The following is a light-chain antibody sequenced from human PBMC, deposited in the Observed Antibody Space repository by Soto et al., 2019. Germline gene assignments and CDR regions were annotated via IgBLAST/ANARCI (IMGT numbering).Light chain of an antibody. J-gene: IGKJ5*01. CDR1: QSVSSY. CDR2: DVA. CDR3: QQRSDWPLIT. V-gene: IGKV3-11*01. Sequence: PGERAALSCRASQSVSSYLAWYQQKPGQAPRLLMYDVANRATGIPARFSGSGSGTDFTLTISSLEPEDFAIYYCQQRSDWPLITFGQGTRLEIK.